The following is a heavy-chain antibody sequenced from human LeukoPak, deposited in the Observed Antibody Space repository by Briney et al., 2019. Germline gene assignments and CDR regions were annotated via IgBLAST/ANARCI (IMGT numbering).Heavy chain of an antibody. CDR2: LKSDGKT. CDR3: ARAPSEIGGYYPEYFRH. D-gene: IGHD3-22*01. Sequence: GGSLRLSCAASGFTFSSYWMHWVRQAPRKGLWWVSRLKSDGKTNYADSVKGRFTISRDNAKNTVSLQMNSLRAEDTGVYYCARAPSEIGGYYPEYFRHWGQGTLVTVSS. V-gene: IGHV3-74*01. J-gene: IGHJ1*01. CDR1: GFTFSSYW.